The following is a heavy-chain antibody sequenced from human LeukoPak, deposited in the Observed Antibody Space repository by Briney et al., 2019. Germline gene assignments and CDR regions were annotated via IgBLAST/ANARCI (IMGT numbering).Heavy chain of an antibody. D-gene: IGHD3-3*01. V-gene: IGHV1-18*01. CDR3: AFAAGDFWSGYYAPYYYYYMDV. CDR1: GYTFTSYG. Sequence: GASVKVSCKASGYTFTSYGISWVRQAPGQGLEWMGWISAYNGNTNYAQKLQGRVTMTTDTSTSTAYMELRSLRSDDTAVYYCAFAAGDFWSGYYAPYYYYYMDVWGKGTTVTVSS. J-gene: IGHJ6*03. CDR2: ISAYNGNT.